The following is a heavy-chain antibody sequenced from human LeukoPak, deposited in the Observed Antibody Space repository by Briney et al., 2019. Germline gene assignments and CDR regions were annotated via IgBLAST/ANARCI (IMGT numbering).Heavy chain of an antibody. Sequence: SETLSLTCTVSGGSISSYYWSWIRQPPGKGLEWIGYIYTSGSTNYNPSLKSRVTISVDTSKNQFSLKLSSVTAADTAVYYCARWRSVYKQYYYYMDVWGKGTTVTVSS. CDR2: IYTSGST. D-gene: IGHD1-1*01. J-gene: IGHJ6*03. CDR1: GGSISSYY. CDR3: ARWRSVYKQYYYYMDV. V-gene: IGHV4-4*09.